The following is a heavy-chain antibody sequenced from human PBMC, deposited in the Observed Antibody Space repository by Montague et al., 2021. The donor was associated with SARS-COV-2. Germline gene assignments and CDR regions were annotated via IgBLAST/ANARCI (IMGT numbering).Heavy chain of an antibody. J-gene: IGHJ4*02. CDR2: INHSGST. D-gene: IGHD1-14*01. CDR3: ERGLREPLDY. V-gene: IGHV4-34*01. Sequence: SETLSLTCAVYGGSFSGYYWSWIRQPPGKGLEWIGEINHSGSTNYNPSLKSRVTISVDTSKNQFSLKLSSVTAADTAVYYCERGLREPLDYWGQGTLVTVSS. CDR1: GGSFSGYY.